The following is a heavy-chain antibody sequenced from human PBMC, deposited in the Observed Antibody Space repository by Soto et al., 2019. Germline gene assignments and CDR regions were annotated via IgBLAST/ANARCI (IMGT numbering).Heavy chain of an antibody. CDR3: VRKPMMGPIGYYQYAMDV. J-gene: IGHJ6*02. D-gene: IGHD1-26*01. CDR1: GYTFTSYD. CDR2: MNPNSGNA. Sequence: QVQLVQSGAEVKKPGASVKVSCKASGYTFTSYDINWVRQATGQGLEWMGWMNPNSGNAGAVLKFQGRVTMTRDTSINPAYMELISLSSDDTAVYYCVRKPMMGPIGYYQYAMDVWGQGTAVTVS. V-gene: IGHV1-8*01.